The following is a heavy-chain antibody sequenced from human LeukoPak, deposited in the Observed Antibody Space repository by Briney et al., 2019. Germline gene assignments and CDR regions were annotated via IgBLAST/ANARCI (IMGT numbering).Heavy chain of an antibody. CDR2: ISGSGGST. V-gene: IGHV3-23*01. CDR1: GFTFSSYA. J-gene: IGHJ4*02. CDR3: AKDAAREPPYDILTGYYHHY. D-gene: IGHD3-9*01. Sequence: GGSLRLSCAASGFTFSSYAMSWVRQAPGKGLEWVSAISGSGGSTYYADSVKGRFTISRDNSKNTLYLQMNSLRAEDTAVYYCAKDAAREPPYDILTGYYHHYWGQGTLVTVSS.